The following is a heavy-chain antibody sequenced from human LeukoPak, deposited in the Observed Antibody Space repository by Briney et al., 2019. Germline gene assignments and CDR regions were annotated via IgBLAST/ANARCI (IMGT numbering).Heavy chain of an antibody. D-gene: IGHD3-10*01. CDR1: GFTFSDYY. V-gene: IGHV3-11*05. J-gene: IGHJ4*02. CDR3: ARGVFTMVRGVISSGHFDY. Sequence: KPGGSLLLSCAASGFTFSDYYMSWVRQAPGKGLEWVSYISSSSSYTNYADSVKGRFTISRDNAKNSLYLQMNSLRAEDTAVYYCARGVFTMVRGVISSGHFDYWGQGTLVTVSS. CDR2: ISSSSSYT.